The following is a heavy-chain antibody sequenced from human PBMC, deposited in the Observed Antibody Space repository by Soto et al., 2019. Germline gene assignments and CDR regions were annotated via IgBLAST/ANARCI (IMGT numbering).Heavy chain of an antibody. V-gene: IGHV4-4*02. Sequence: QVHLEESGPGLVRPSGTLALICNVSGIPISSYDWWTWVRQTPGKGMEWIGEIYHNGRTNYNPSLKSRASLSVDKSKNQFSLNLQSLTAADTAVYYCARGTLIGSSTRTWFDPWGPGTQVTVSS. CDR3: ARGTLIGSSTRTWFDP. CDR1: GIPISSYDW. CDR2: IYHNGRT. J-gene: IGHJ5*02. D-gene: IGHD1-7*01.